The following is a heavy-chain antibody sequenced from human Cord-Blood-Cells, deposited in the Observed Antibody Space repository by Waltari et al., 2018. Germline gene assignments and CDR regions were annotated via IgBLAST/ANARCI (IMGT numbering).Heavy chain of an antibody. CDR2: FNPSGGST. CDR1: GSPFTSYY. V-gene: IGHV1-46*01. J-gene: IGHJ4*02. D-gene: IGHD6-13*01. CDR3: ARDKIAAADY. Sequence: QVQLLQSGAAVKKPGASVHVSCQASGSPFTSYYMHWVRQAPGQGREWMGIFNPSGGSTSYAQKFQGRVTMTRDTSTSTVYMELSSLRSEDTAVYYCARDKIAAADYWGQGTLVTVSS.